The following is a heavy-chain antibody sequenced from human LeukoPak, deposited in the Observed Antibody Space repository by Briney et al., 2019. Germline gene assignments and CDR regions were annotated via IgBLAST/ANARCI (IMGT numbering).Heavy chain of an antibody. V-gene: IGHV7-4-1*02. J-gene: IGHJ3*02. CDR3: ARRSPSADAFDI. CDR2: INTKTGTP. Sequence: GASVTVSCKASGYTFNRNAINWVRQAPGQGLEWMGWINTKTGTPTYAQGFTGRFVFSLDISVITAYLQISNLKAEDTAFYYCARRSPSADAFDIWGQGTMVTVSS. CDR1: GYTFNRNA.